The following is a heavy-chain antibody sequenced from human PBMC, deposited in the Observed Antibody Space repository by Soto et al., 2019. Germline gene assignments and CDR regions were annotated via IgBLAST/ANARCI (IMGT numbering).Heavy chain of an antibody. CDR3: AREGHGGGDYLYSFDY. Sequence: EVQLLESGGGLVQPGGSLRLSCAASGFGFSTYAMSWVRQAPGKGLEWVSAISGRGDSTYYADSVKGQFTISRDNSKNSLSLQMSSVSAEDTAVYYCAREGHGGGDYLYSFDYCGRGTLVTVSS. J-gene: IGHJ4*02. D-gene: IGHD2-21*01. CDR2: ISGRGDST. V-gene: IGHV3-23*01. CDR1: GFGFSTYA.